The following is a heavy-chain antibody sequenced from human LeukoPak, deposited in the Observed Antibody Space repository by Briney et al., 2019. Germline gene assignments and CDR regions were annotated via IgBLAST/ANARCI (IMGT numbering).Heavy chain of an antibody. CDR3: ARHKLLGPAYCSSTSCPFDY. CDR2: IYYSGST. D-gene: IGHD2-2*01. J-gene: IGHJ4*02. CDR1: GGSISSGDYY. V-gene: IGHV4-30-4*01. Sequence: PSETLSLTCTVSGGSISSGDYYWSWLRQPPGKGLEGIGYIYYSGSTYYNPSLKSRVTISVDTSKNQFSLKLSSVTAADTAVYYCARHKLLGPAYCSSTSCPFDYWGQGTLVTVSS.